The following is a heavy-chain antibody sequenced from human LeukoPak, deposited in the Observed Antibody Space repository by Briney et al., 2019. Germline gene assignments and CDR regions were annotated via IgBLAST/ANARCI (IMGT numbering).Heavy chain of an antibody. CDR2: VFYSGKT. Sequence: SGTLSLTCSVSGDYINTGHWWSWVRQPPGKGLEWIGEVFYSGKTDFNPSLKNRVTIPLDKSKNQFSLKLTSVTAADTAVYYCAAASQLWLIDQWGQGTLVVVSS. CDR3: AAASQLWLIDQ. D-gene: IGHD3-10*01. V-gene: IGHV4-4*02. CDR1: GDYINTGHW. J-gene: IGHJ4*02.